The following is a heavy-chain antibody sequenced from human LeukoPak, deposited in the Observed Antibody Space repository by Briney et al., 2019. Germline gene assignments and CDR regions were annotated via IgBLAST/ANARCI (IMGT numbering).Heavy chain of an antibody. D-gene: IGHD6-19*01. V-gene: IGHV6-1*01. J-gene: IGHJ4*02. CDR1: GDIFSSNSAA. CDR2: TYYRSKWYN. CDR3: ARSRVAGTPFDY. Sequence: SQTLSLTCALSGDIFSSNSAAWHWIRQSPSRGLEWLGRTYYRSKWYNDYAVSVKSRITINPDTSKNQFSLQLNSVTPEDTAVYYCARSRVAGTPFDYWGQGTLVTVSS.